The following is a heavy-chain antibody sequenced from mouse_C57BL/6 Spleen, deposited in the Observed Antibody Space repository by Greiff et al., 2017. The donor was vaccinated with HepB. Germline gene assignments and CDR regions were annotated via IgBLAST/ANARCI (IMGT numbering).Heavy chain of an antibody. CDR1: GYAFSSSW. Sequence: VQLQQSGPELVKPGASVKISCKASGYAFSSSWMNWVKQRPGKGLEWIGRIYPGDGDTNYNGKFKGQATLTADNSSSTAYMQLSSLTSEDSAVYFCARSRCIATVFDNWGQGTTLTVSS. V-gene: IGHV1-82*01. D-gene: IGHD1-1*01. J-gene: IGHJ2*01. CDR3: ARSRCIATVFDN. CDR2: IYPGDGDT.